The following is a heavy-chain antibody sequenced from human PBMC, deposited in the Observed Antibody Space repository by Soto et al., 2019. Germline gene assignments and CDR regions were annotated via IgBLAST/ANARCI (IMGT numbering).Heavy chain of an antibody. CDR1: GGSLSSYY. CDR2: VYFSGNT. Sequence: SETLSLTCTVSGGSLSSYYWTWIRQSPGKGLEWIGYVYFSGNTNYNPSLKSRVAISIDTSKNQFSLRLASVTAADTAFYYCGSVRPSGYVLSWGQGTLVTVS. V-gene: IGHV4-59*01. CDR3: GSVRPSGYVLS. J-gene: IGHJ5*02. D-gene: IGHD6-25*01.